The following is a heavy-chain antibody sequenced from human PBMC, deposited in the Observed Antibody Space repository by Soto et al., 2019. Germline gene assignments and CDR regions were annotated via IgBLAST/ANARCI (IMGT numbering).Heavy chain of an antibody. Sequence: VGSLRLSCAASGFTFSSYSMNWVRQAPGKGLEWVSSISSSSSYIYYADSVKGRFTISRDNAKNSLYLQMNSLRAEDTAVYYCARGPNFLVTKYYFDYWGQGTLVTVSS. J-gene: IGHJ4*02. V-gene: IGHV3-21*01. CDR2: ISSSSSYI. CDR1: GFTFSSYS. CDR3: ARGPNFLVTKYYFDY. D-gene: IGHD6-13*01.